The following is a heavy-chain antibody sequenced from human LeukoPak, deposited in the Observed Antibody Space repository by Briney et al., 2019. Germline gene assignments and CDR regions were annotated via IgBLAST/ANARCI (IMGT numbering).Heavy chain of an antibody. Sequence: GGSLRLSCAASGFTFSSYAMHWVRQAPGKGLEWVAVISYDGSNKYYADSVKGRFTISRDNSKNTLYLQMNSLRAEDTAVYYCARVLEYYYDSSGYPAPAHDAFDIWGQGTMVTVSS. CDR2: ISYDGSNK. D-gene: IGHD3-22*01. J-gene: IGHJ3*02. CDR1: GFTFSSYA. V-gene: IGHV3-30-3*01. CDR3: ARVLEYYYDSSGYPAPAHDAFDI.